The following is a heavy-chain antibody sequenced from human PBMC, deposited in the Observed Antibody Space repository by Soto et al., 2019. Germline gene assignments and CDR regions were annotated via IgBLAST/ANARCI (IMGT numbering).Heavy chain of an antibody. V-gene: IGHV3-7*01. CDR2: IKQDGSEK. Sequence: GGSLRLSCAASGFTFSSYWMSWVRQAPGKGLEWVANIKQDGSEKYYVDSVKGRFTISRDNAKNSLYLQMNSLRAEDTVVYYCARETWFGELDGAFDIWGQGTMVTVSS. CDR3: ARETWFGELDGAFDI. CDR1: GFTFSSYW. D-gene: IGHD3-10*01. J-gene: IGHJ3*02.